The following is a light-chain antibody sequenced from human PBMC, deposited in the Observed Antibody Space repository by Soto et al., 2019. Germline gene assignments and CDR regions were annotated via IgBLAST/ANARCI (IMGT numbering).Light chain of an antibody. CDR1: ASNIGSNP. CDR2: SNV. Sequence: QSVLTQPPSASGTPGQRLTISCSGSASNIGSNPVSWYQQVPGTAPRLLIESNVQRPSGVPDRFSGSKSGASVSLAISGLQSEDEANYFCASWDDDVDGVVFGGGNKVTVL. J-gene: IGLJ2*01. CDR3: ASWDDDVDGVV. V-gene: IGLV1-44*01.